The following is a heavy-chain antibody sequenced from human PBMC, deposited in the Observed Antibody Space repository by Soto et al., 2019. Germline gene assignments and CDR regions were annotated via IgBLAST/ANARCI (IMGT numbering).Heavy chain of an antibody. Sequence: VASVKVSCKXSAYTFTDYYIHWVRQAPGQGLEWMGWINPNSGGSYFAQKFLGRVTMTRDTSITTAYMELSRLRSDDTAVYYCARALPEIRMMEGGSFDPWGQGTVVTVSS. V-gene: IGHV1-2*02. D-gene: IGHD1-1*01. J-gene: IGHJ5*02. CDR1: AYTFTDYY. CDR2: INPNSGGS. CDR3: ARALPEIRMMEGGSFDP.